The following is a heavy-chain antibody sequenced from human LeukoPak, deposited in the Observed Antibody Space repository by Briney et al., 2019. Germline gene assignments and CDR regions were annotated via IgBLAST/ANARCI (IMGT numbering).Heavy chain of an antibody. J-gene: IGHJ4*02. CDR2: ISSSGSTI. CDR1: GFTFSDYY. Sequence: GGSLRLSCAASGFTFSDYYMSWIRQAPGKGLGWVSYISSSGSTIYYADSVKGRFTISRDNAKNSLYLQMNSLRAEDTAVYYCARDAYYDSSGYTGYWGQGTLVTVSS. V-gene: IGHV3-11*01. D-gene: IGHD3-22*01. CDR3: ARDAYYDSSGYTGY.